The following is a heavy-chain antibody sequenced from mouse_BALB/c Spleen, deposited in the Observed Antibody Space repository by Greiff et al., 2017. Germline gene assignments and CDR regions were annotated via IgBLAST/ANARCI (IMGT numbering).Heavy chain of an antibody. CDR3: TRAGTGWYFDG. Sequence: QVQLQQPGAELVRPGASVKLSCKASGYTFTSYWINWVKQRPGQGLEWIGNIYPSDSYTNYNQKFKDKATLTVDKSSSTAYMQLSSPTSEDSAVYYCTRAGTGWYFDGWAQGPRAPSPQ. CDR1: GYTFTSYW. V-gene: IGHV1-69*02. D-gene: IGHD4-1*01. J-gene: IGHJ1*01. CDR2: IYPSDSYT.